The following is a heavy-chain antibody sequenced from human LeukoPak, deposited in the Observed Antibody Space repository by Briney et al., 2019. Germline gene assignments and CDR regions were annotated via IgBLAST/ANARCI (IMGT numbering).Heavy chain of an antibody. D-gene: IGHD3-10*01. V-gene: IGHV4-30-4*01. J-gene: IGHJ5*02. CDR3: ARLNITGSGKGWFDP. CDR2: ISYSGNT. CDR1: GGSVSSNNHY. Sequence: PSETLSLTCSVSGGSVSSNNHYWTWIRQPPGKGLEWIGYISYSGNTYYNPSLKGRLIISVDTSKNQFSLKLNSVTAADTAVYYCARLNITGSGKGWFDPWGQGTLVTVSS.